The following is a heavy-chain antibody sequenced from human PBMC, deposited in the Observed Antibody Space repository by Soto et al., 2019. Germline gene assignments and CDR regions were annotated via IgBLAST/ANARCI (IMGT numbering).Heavy chain of an antibody. J-gene: IGHJ4*02. V-gene: IGHV3-23*01. CDR2: ISGSGGST. CDR3: AKDRPYYGSGAQIFDY. CDR1: GFTFSSYA. Sequence: GGSLRLSCAASGFTFSSYAMSWVRQAPGKGLEWVSAISGSGGSTYYADSVKGRFTISRDNSKNTLYLQMNSLRAEDTAVYYCAKDRPYYGSGAQIFDYWGQGTLVTVSS. D-gene: IGHD3-10*01.